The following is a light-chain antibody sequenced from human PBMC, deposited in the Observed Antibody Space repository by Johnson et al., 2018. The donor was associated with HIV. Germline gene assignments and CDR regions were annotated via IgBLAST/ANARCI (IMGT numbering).Light chain of an antibody. CDR1: SSNIGNNY. CDR2: ENN. J-gene: IGLJ1*01. CDR3: GTWDSSLSAGV. V-gene: IGLV1-51*02. Sequence: QPVLTQPPSVSAAPGQKVTISCSGSSSNIGNNYVSWYQQLPGTAPKLLIYENNKRPSGIPDRFSGSKSGTSATLGITGLQTGDEADYYCGTWDSSLSAGVVGTGTKVTV.